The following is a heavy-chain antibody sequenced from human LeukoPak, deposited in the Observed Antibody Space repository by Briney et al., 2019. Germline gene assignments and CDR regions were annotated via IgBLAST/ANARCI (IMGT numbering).Heavy chain of an antibody. V-gene: IGHV6-1*01. CDR2: TYYRSKWYN. CDR1: GDSVSSNSAT. Sequence: QTLSLTCAISGDSVSSNSATWNWIRQSPSRGLEWLGRTYYRSKWYNDYAPSVKSRVTINPDTSRNEFFLQLNSVTPEDTAVYYCARSLSGMDYWGQGTLVTVSS. CDR3: ARSLSGMDY. J-gene: IGHJ4*02.